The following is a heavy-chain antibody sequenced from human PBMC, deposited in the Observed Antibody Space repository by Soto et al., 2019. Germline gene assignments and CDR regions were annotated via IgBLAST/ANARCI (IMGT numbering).Heavy chain of an antibody. CDR3: ARDRYSSGWYDLDY. CDR2: IWYDGSNK. J-gene: IGHJ4*02. Sequence: GGSLILSCAASGFTFSSYGMHWVRQAPGKGLEWVAVIWYDGSNKYYADSVKGRFTISRDNSKNTLYLQMNSLRVEDTAVHYCARDRYSSGWYDLDYWGQGTLVTVSS. V-gene: IGHV3-33*01. D-gene: IGHD6-19*01. CDR1: GFTFSSYG.